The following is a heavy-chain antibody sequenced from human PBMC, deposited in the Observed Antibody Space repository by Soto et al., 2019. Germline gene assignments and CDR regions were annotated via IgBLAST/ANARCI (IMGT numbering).Heavy chain of an antibody. V-gene: IGHV1-69*13. Sequence: SVKVSCKASGGTFSSYAVSWVRQAPGQGLEWMGGIIPIFGTANYAQKFQGRVTITADESTSTAYMELSSLRSEDTAVYYCARGILHDYGGPNWFDPWGQGTLVTVSS. CDR2: IIPIFGTA. J-gene: IGHJ5*02. CDR3: ARGILHDYGGPNWFDP. CDR1: GGTFSSYA. D-gene: IGHD4-17*01.